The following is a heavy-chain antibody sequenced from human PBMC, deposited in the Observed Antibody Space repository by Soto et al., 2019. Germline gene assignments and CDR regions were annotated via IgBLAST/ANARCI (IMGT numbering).Heavy chain of an antibody. CDR3: ARLAEEVVPPGENWFDP. CDR2: IYPGDSDT. J-gene: IGHJ5*02. CDR1: GYSFTSYW. V-gene: IGHV5-51*01. D-gene: IGHD3-16*01. Sequence: GESLKISCKGSGYSFTSYWIGWVRQMPGKGLEWMGIIYPGDSDTRYSPSFQGQVTISADKSISTAYLQWSSLKASDTAMYYCARLAEEVVPPGENWFDPWGQGTLVTVSS.